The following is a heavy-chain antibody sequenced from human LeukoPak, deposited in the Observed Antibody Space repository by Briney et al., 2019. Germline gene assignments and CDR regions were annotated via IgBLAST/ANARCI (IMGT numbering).Heavy chain of an antibody. CDR1: GLTFSSYA. J-gene: IGHJ5*02. CDR2: ISGSGGST. Sequence: GGSLRLSCAASGLTFSSYAMSWVRQAPGKGLEWVSAISGSGGSTYYADSVKGRFTISRDNSKNTLYLQMNSLRAEDTAVYYCAKDQSGSYYSWFDPWGQGTLVTVSS. V-gene: IGHV3-23*01. CDR3: AKDQSGSYYSWFDP. D-gene: IGHD1-26*01.